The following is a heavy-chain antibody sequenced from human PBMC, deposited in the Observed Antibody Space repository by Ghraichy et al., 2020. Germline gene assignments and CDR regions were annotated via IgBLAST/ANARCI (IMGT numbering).Heavy chain of an antibody. CDR1: GFTFSAYS. Sequence: GSLRLSCVGSGFTFSAYSMNWVRQSPGKGLEWVSYITSSSSFRSYADSAKGRFTISRDNAHNSVSLQMNSLRDEDTAVYYCARGSAVRRFFYFDGMDVWGQGTTVTVSS. J-gene: IGHJ6*02. V-gene: IGHV3-48*02. CDR2: ITSSSSFR. D-gene: IGHD3-10*01. CDR3: ARGSAVRRFFYFDGMDV.